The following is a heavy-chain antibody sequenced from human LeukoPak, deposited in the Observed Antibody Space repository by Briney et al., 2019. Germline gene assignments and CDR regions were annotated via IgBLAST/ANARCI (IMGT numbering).Heavy chain of an antibody. CDR3: ASLALPAAIDDYYYYGMDV. CDR2: IYNGVNT. D-gene: IGHD2-2*02. V-gene: IGHV4-61*01. CDR1: GASVSSASY. Sequence: SETLSLTCTVSGASVSSASYWTWIRQPPGKGVEWIAHIYNGVNTSYNPSLKSRVTISVDTSKNQFSLKLSSVTAADTAVYYCASLALPAAIDDYYYYGMDVWGQGTTVTVSS. J-gene: IGHJ6*02.